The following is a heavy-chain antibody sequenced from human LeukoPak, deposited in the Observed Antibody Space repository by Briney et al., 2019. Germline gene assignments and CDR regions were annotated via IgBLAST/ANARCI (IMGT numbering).Heavy chain of an antibody. D-gene: IGHD3-22*01. CDR2: ISGSGGST. CDR3: ALTSNYYDSSGYDY. V-gene: IGHV3-23*01. J-gene: IGHJ4*02. CDR1: GFSFSSYS. Sequence: PGGSLRLSCAASGFSFSSYSMNWVRQAPGKGLEWVSAISGSGGSTYYADSVKGRFTISRDNSKNTLYLQMNSLRAEDTAVYYCALTSNYYDSSGYDYWGQGTLVTVSS.